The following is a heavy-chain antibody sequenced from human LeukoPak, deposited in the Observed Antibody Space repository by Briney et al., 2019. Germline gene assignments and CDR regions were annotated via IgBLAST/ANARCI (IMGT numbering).Heavy chain of an antibody. CDR3: ATLAVDDY. D-gene: IGHD6-19*01. CDR2: FDPEDGET. CDR1: GGTFSSYA. J-gene: IGHJ4*02. V-gene: IGHV1-24*01. Sequence: ASVKVSCKASGGTFSSYAISWVRQAPGKGLEWMGGFDPEDGETIYAQKFQGRVTMTEDTSTDTAYMELSSLRSEDTAVYYCATLAVDDYWGQGTLVTVSS.